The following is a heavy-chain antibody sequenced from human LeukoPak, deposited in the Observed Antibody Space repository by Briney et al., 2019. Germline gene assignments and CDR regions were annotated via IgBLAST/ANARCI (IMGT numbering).Heavy chain of an antibody. CDR2: ISWNSGSI. CDR3: AKGLAGDLYYYFDY. V-gene: IGHV3-9*03. J-gene: IGHJ4*02. CDR1: GFTFDDYA. D-gene: IGHD7-27*01. Sequence: TGGSLRLSCAASGFTFDDYAMHWVRQAPGKGLEWVSGISWNSGSIGYADSVKGRFTISRDNAKNSLYLQMNSLRAEDMALYYCAKGLAGDLYYYFDYWGQGTLVTVPS.